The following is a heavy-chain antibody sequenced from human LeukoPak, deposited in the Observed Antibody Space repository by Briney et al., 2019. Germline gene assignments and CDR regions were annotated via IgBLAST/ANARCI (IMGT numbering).Heavy chain of an antibody. V-gene: IGHV3-21*01. CDR2: ISSSSSYI. CDR3: PSTTPFNYYDSSGYYPDVDY. CDR1: GFTFSSYA. J-gene: IGHJ4*02. D-gene: IGHD3-22*01. Sequence: GGSLRLSCAASGFTFSSYAMNWVRQAPGKGLEWVSSISSSSSYIYYTDSVKGRFTISRDNAKNSLYLQMNSLRAEDTAVYYCPSTTPFNYYDSSGYYPDVDYWGQGTLVSVSS.